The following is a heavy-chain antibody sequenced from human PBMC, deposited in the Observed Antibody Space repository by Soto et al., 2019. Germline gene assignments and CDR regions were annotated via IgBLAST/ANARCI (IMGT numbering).Heavy chain of an antibody. CDR1: GFTFSNYE. CDR3: ARNTYTSCWLWFDP. CDR2: ISPSAGTI. D-gene: IGHD2-2*01. V-gene: IGHV3-48*03. J-gene: IGHJ5*02. Sequence: GGSLRLSCAASGFTFSNYEMNWVRQAPGKGLEWISYISPSAGTIYYADSVKGRFTISRDNSKNSLYLQMNSLSAEDTAVYYCARNTYTSCWLWFDPWGQGTLVTVSS.